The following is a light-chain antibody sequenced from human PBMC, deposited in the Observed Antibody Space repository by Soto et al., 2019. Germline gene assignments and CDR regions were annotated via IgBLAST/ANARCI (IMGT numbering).Light chain of an antibody. J-gene: IGKJ2*01. CDR2: KTS. V-gene: IGKV1-5*03. CDR1: QSLSTW. CDR3: QQYNSFPYT. Sequence: DIQMTQSPSTLSASVGDRVTITCRASQSLSTWLAWYQQRPGKAPKLLIYKTSTLESGVPSRFSGSESGTEFTLTISSLQPDDFATYYCQQYNSFPYTFGQGTKLEIK.